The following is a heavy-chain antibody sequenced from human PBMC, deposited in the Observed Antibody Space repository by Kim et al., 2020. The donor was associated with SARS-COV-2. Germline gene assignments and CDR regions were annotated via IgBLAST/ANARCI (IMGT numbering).Heavy chain of an antibody. V-gene: IGHV3-53*01. CDR3: ASSDWNPYYFDY. J-gene: IGHJ4*02. Sequence: YYADSVKGRFTISRDNSKNTLYLQMNSLRAEDTAVYYCASSDWNPYYFDYWGQGTLVTVSS. D-gene: IGHD1-1*01.